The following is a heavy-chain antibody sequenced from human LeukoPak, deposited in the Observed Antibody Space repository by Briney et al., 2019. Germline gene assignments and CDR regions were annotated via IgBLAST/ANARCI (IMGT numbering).Heavy chain of an antibody. CDR3: ARRAVAGHFDY. V-gene: IGHV4-4*07. CDR2: FYTSGST. CDR1: GGSISSYY. D-gene: IGHD6-19*01. Sequence: SETLSLTCTVSGGSISSYYWSWIRQPAGKGLEWIGRFYTSGSTNFNPSLKSRVTMSVDTSKNQFSLKLSSVTAADTAVYYCARRAVAGHFDYWGQGTLVTVSS. J-gene: IGHJ4*02.